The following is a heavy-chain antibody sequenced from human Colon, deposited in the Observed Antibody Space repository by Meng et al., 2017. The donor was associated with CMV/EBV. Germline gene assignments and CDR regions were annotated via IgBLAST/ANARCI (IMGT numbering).Heavy chain of an antibody. D-gene: IGHD1-26*01. J-gene: IGHJ4*02. CDR3: ARHGTLLGSYLFDL. CDR2: IHYSGLT. CDR1: GGSSITS. V-gene: IGHV4-59*08. Sequence: QEQLQDSGPVVMKPWETLSRACTVSGGSSITSWSWIRQPPGKGLEWIGHIHYSGLTKYTPSLKSRVIISLDTSKSQFSLKLNSVTAADTAVYFCARHGTLLGSYLFDLWGLGTLVTVSS.